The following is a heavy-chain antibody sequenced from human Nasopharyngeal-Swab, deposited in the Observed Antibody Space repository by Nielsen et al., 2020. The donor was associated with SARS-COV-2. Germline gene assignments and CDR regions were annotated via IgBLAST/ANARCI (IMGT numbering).Heavy chain of an antibody. Sequence: WIRQPPGEGLEWVSSISWNSDYILYADSVKGRFTISRDNAKNSLFLQMNSLRADDTAVYYCARGGYRDYDYAYWGQGTLVTVSS. J-gene: IGHJ4*02. CDR3: ARGGYRDYDYAY. CDR2: ISWNSDYI. V-gene: IGHV3-21*01. D-gene: IGHD5-12*01.